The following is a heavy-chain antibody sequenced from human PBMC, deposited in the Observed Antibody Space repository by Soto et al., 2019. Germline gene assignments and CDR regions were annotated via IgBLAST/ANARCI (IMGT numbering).Heavy chain of an antibody. CDR2: IYYSGST. J-gene: IGHJ4*02. D-gene: IGHD2-2*01. Sequence: SETLSPTCTVSGGSISSGGYYWSWIRQHPGKGLEWIGYIYYSGSTYYNPSLKSRVTISVDTSKNQFSLKLSSVTAADTAVYYCARALGGVVPAAPFDYWGQGTLVTVSS. CDR1: GGSISSGGYY. V-gene: IGHV4-31*03. CDR3: ARALGGVVPAAPFDY.